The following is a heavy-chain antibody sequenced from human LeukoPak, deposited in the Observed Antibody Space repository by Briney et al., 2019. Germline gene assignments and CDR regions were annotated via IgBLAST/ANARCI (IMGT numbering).Heavy chain of an antibody. J-gene: IGHJ4*02. V-gene: IGHV3-7*01. Sequence: GGSLRLSCAASGFTFSSYWMSWVRQAPGKGLEWVANIKQDGSEKYYVDSVKGRFTISRDNAKNSLYLQMNSLRAEDTAVYYCASLIVVVPAADFDYWGQGTLVTVSS. CDR3: ASLIVVVPAADFDY. CDR1: GFTFSSYW. CDR2: IKQDGSEK. D-gene: IGHD2-2*01.